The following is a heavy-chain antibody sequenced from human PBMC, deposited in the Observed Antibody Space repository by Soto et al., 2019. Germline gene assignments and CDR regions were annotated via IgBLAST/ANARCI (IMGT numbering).Heavy chain of an antibody. V-gene: IGHV5-51*01. CDR3: ARYSGSYWHYLDF. D-gene: IGHD1-26*01. CDR2: IYPGDSDT. Sequence: PGESLKISCKGSGYSFASHWVAWVRQMPEKGLAGIGTIYPGDSDTKYRPPFRGQDTISADTSVSTAYLKWRSLEATDSAMYYCARYSGSYWHYLDFWGQGTLVTVSS. J-gene: IGHJ4*02. CDR1: GYSFASHW.